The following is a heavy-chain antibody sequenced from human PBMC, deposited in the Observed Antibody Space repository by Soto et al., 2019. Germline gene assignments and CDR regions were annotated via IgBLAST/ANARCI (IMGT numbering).Heavy chain of an antibody. J-gene: IGHJ4*02. CDR2: ISGSGGST. CDR1: GFTFSSYA. D-gene: IGHD3-22*01. CDR3: AKWGDTYYYDSSGYNLPKPNKKFDY. Sequence: PGGSLRLSCAASGFTFSSYAMSWVRQAPGKGLEWVSAISGSGGSTYYADSVKGRFTISRDNSKNTLYLQMNSLRAEDTAVYYCAKWGDTYYYDSSGYNLPKPNKKFDYWGQGTLVTVSS. V-gene: IGHV3-23*01.